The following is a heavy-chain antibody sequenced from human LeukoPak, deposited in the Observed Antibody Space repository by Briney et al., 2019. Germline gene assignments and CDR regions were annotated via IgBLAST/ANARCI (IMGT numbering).Heavy chain of an antibody. CDR1: GGSISSGGYS. CDR2: IYHSGST. V-gene: IGHV4-30-2*01. CDR3: ARVSHQLLYDY. J-gene: IGHJ4*02. D-gene: IGHD2-2*01. Sequence: PSETLSLTCAVSGGSISSGGYSWSWLRQPPGQGLEWIGYIYHSGSTYYNPSLKSRVTISVDRSKNQFSLKLSSVTAADTAVYYCARVSHQLLYDYWGQGTLVTVSS.